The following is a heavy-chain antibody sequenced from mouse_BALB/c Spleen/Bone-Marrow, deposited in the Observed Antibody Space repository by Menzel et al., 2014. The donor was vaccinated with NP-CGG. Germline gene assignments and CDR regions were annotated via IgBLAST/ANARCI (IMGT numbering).Heavy chain of an antibody. V-gene: IGHV1-82*01. Sequence: VQLQQSGPELVKPGASVKISCKASGYAFSSSWMNWVKQRPGQGLEWIGRTYPGDGDTNYNGKFKGKATLTADKSSSTVYMQLSSLTSVDSAVYCCVRERGNWYFDVWGAGTTVTVSS. CDR2: TYPGDGDT. CDR1: GYAFSSSW. J-gene: IGHJ1*01. CDR3: VRERGNWYFDV.